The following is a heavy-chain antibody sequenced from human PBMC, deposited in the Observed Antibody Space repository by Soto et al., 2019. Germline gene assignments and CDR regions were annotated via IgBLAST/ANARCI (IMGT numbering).Heavy chain of an antibody. V-gene: IGHV3-30-3*02. D-gene: IGHD3-16*01. CDR3: AKSPGERHLVDAFDI. J-gene: IGHJ3*02. Sequence: GGSLRLSCVASGFTFSTFSLHLVRQAPGKGLQRVADISYDGANQYYEDFVQGRFTISRDTFKNILFLQMNSMSAEDTAVYYWAKSPGERHLVDAFDIWGQGTKVTVSS. CDR1: GFTFSTFS. CDR2: ISYDGANQ.